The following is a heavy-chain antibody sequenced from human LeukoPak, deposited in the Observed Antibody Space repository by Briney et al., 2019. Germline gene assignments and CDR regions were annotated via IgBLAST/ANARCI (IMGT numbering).Heavy chain of an antibody. CDR3: AREGYCSSTSCRPGGFDP. D-gene: IGHD2-2*01. CDR2: ISSSSSYI. J-gene: IGHJ5*02. CDR1: GFTFSSYS. Sequence: GGSLRLSCAASGFTFSSYSMNWVRQAPGKGLGWVSSISSSSSYIYYADSVKGRFTISRDNAKNSLYLQMNSLRAEDTAVYYCAREGYCSSTSCRPGGFDPWGQGTLVTVSS. V-gene: IGHV3-21*01.